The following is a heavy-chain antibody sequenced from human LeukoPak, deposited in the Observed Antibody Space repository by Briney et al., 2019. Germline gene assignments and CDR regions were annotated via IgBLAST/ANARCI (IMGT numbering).Heavy chain of an antibody. CDR2: INPSGGST. D-gene: IGHD3-16*01. Sequence: GGSLRLSCAASGYTFTSYYMHWVRQAPGQGLEWMGIINPSGGSTSYAQKFQGRVTMTRDTSTSTVYMELSSLRSEDTAVYYCARARGVMVNRIDYWGQGTLVTVSS. V-gene: IGHV1-46*01. J-gene: IGHJ4*02. CDR3: ARARGVMVNRIDY. CDR1: GYTFTSYY.